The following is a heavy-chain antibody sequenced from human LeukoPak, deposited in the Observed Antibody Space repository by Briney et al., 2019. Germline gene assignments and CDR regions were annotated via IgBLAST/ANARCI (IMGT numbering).Heavy chain of an antibody. D-gene: IGHD6-13*01. CDR3: ARDRYGSSYRFDP. CDR1: GGSISSGSYY. V-gene: IGHV4-61*02. J-gene: IGHJ5*02. Sequence: SETLSLTCTVSGGSISSGSYYWRWIRQPAGTGLEWLGRIYSSGSTNYNPSLKSRVTISVDTSKTQFSLKLSSVTATDTAVYYCARDRYGSSYRFDPWGQGTLVTVSS. CDR2: IYSSGST.